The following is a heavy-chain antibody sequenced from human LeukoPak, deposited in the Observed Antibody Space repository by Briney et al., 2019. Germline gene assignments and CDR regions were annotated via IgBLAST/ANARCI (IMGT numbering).Heavy chain of an antibody. CDR2: IKSKTDAGTI. CDR3: TTGGATTCYY. Sequence: GGSLRLSCAASGFXFSNAWMSWVRQAPGKGLEWVGHIKSKTDAGTIDYAAPVKGRFIISRDDSKNTLYLQMNSLKSEDTAVYYCTTGGATTCYYWGQGALVTVSS. V-gene: IGHV3-15*01. J-gene: IGHJ4*02. D-gene: IGHD1-1*01. CDR1: GFXFSNAW.